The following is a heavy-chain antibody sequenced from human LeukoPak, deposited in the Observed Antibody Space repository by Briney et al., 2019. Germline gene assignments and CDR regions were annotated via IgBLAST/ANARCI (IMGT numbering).Heavy chain of an antibody. CDR3: ASGRITMIVVIKGPFDY. D-gene: IGHD3-22*01. Sequence: SETLSLTCSVSGGSISSSSYFWGWIRQPPGKGLEYIGNIYYSGSTYYNPSLKSRVTISVDTSKNQFSLKLSSVTAADTAVYYCASGRITMIVVIKGPFDYWGQGTLVTVSS. V-gene: IGHV4-39*01. J-gene: IGHJ4*02. CDR2: IYYSGST. CDR1: GGSISSSSYF.